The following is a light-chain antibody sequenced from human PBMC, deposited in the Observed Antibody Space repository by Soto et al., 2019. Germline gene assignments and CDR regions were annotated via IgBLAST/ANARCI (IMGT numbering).Light chain of an antibody. V-gene: IGLV1-36*01. Sequence: QPVLTQPPSLSAAPRQRVTISCSGSSSNIGNNAVNWYQKFPGKAPKLLIHFDDRVASGVSDRFSGSKSGTSASLAISGLQSEDEAEYYCAAWDDNLTGPVFGGGTKVTVL. CDR3: AAWDDNLTGPV. J-gene: IGLJ3*02. CDR1: SSNIGNNA. CDR2: FDD.